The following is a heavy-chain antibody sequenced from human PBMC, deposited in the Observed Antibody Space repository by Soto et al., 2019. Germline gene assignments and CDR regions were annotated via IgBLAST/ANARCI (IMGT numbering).Heavy chain of an antibody. J-gene: IGHJ4*02. V-gene: IGHV1-69*02. D-gene: IGHD3-10*01. Sequence: SVKVSCKASGGSFSSYTISWVRQAHGKRLERMRRIIPILGIANYAQKFQGRVTITADKSTSTAYMELSSLRSEDTALFYCSTNYYGSGSYYKHLDYWGQGTLVTVSS. CDR2: IIPILGIA. CDR3: STNYYGSGSYYKHLDY. CDR1: GGSFSSYT.